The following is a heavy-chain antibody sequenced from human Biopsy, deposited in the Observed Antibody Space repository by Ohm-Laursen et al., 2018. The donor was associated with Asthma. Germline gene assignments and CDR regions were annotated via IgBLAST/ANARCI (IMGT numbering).Heavy chain of an antibody. D-gene: IGHD3-10*02. V-gene: IGHV1-24*01. CDR1: GYSLTDLS. CDR3: ASDFPKDYVRYNFQF. CDR2: YDHEEGGT. J-gene: IGHJ4*02. Sequence: SSVKVSCKISGYSLTDLSMHWVRQAPGQGLEWMGGYDHEEGGTVNARRIQGRVTMTEDTSTDTAYMELSSLSSDDTAVYYCASDFPKDYVRYNFQFWGQGTLVTVSS.